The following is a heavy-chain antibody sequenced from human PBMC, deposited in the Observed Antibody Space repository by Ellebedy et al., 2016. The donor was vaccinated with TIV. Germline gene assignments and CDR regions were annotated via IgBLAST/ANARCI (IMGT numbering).Heavy chain of an antibody. CDR3: ARTPRNGAADLDY. J-gene: IGHJ4*02. D-gene: IGHD1-26*01. V-gene: IGHV3-7*01. CDR1: GFTFSSYW. Sequence: GESLKISCAASGFTFSSYWMTWVRQAPGKGLEWVANIKHDESEKNYVDSVKGRFTISRDNARNSLYLQMSSLRAEDTAVYYCARTPRNGAADLDYWGQGALVTVSS. CDR2: IKHDESEK.